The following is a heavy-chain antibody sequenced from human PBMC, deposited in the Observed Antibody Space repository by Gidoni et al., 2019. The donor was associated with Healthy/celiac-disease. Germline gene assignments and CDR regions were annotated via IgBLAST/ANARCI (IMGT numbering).Heavy chain of an antibody. CDR1: GGSISSGVYF. Sequence: QVQLPESGPGRVKPSQTLSLPCTVSGGSISSGVYFSRWLRQHPGKGLEWIGYIYYSGSTYYTPSLKSRVTISVDTSKNQFSLKLSSVTAADTAVYYCARATGQTYYDFWSGYSEFDYWGQGTLVTVSS. CDR2: IYYSGST. J-gene: IGHJ4*02. D-gene: IGHD3-3*01. V-gene: IGHV4-31*03. CDR3: ARATGQTYYDFWSGYSEFDY.